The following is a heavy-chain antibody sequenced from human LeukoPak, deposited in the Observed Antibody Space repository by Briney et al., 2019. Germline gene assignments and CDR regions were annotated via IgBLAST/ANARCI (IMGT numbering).Heavy chain of an antibody. Sequence: ASVKVSCKASGYTFTSYGISWVRQAPGQGLEWMGWISAYNGNTNYAQKLQGRVTMTTDTSTSTAYMELRSLRSDDTAVYYCARATDTMVRGVNDYWGQGTLVTVSS. D-gene: IGHD3-10*01. V-gene: IGHV1-18*01. CDR2: ISAYNGNT. CDR3: ARATDTMVRGVNDY. J-gene: IGHJ4*02. CDR1: GYTFTSYG.